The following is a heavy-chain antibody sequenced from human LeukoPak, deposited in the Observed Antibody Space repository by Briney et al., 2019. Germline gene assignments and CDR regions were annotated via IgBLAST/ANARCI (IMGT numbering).Heavy chain of an antibody. CDR1: GGSISSSSYY. D-gene: IGHD6-13*01. CDR2: IDNSGST. J-gene: IGHJ5*02. V-gene: IGHV4-39*01. CDR3: ARPPGIAAAWFDP. Sequence: SETLSLTCTVSGGSISSSSYYWGWIRRPPGKGLEWIGSIDNSGSTYYNPSLKSRVTISVDTSKDQFSLKLNSVTAADTAVYYCARPPGIAAAWFDPWGQGTLVTVSS.